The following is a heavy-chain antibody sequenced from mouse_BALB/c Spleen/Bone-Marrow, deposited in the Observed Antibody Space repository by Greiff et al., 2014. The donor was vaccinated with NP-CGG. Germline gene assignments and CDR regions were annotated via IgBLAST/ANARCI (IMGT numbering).Heavy chain of an antibody. D-gene: IGHD2-3*01. CDR3: ARLRGYSQAWFAY. V-gene: IGHV1-63*01. Sequence: QVQLQQSGAELVRPGTSVKISCKASGYAFTNYWLGWVKQRPGHGLEWIGDIYPGSGNTYYNEKFKGKATLTAVKSSSTAYMQLSSLTSEDSAVYFCARLRGYSQAWFAYWGQGTLVTVSA. CDR1: GYAFTNYW. J-gene: IGHJ3*01. CDR2: IYPGSGNT.